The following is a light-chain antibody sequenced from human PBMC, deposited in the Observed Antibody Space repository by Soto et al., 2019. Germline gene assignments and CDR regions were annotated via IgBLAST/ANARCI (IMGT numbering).Light chain of an antibody. Sequence: DIQMTQSPSTLSASVGDRVTITCRASQSISNWLAWYQQKPGKAPKLLIYDASSLESGVPSRFSGSGSGTEFTLTISSLQRDDSATYYCQQYNTYSPTWTFDQGTKVEIE. CDR2: DAS. CDR3: QQYNTYSPTWT. J-gene: IGKJ1*01. V-gene: IGKV1-5*01. CDR1: QSISNW.